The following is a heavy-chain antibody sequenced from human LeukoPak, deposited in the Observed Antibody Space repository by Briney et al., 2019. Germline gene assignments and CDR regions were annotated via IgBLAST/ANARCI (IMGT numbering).Heavy chain of an antibody. J-gene: IGHJ4*02. CDR2: ISGSGGNT. CDR3: AKPAQRGVVPAANDY. D-gene: IGHD2-2*01. V-gene: IGHV3-23*01. Sequence: GGSLRLSWAAPGFTFSSYAMSWVRQAPGKGLEWVSAISGSGGNTYYADSVKGRFTISRDNSKNTLYLQMNSLRAEDTAVYYCAKPAQRGVVPAANDYWGQGTLVTVFS. CDR1: GFTFSSYA.